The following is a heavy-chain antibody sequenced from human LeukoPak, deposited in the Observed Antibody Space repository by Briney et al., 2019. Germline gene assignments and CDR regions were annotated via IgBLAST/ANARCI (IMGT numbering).Heavy chain of an antibody. Sequence: GGSLRLFCAASGFTFDDYAMHWVRHASGKGLEGVSGISWNSGSIGYADSVKGRFTIFSDNAKNSMYLQMNSLRAEDTALYYCANSRQIGIVGTFDYWGQGTLVTVSS. CDR2: ISWNSGSI. J-gene: IGHJ4*02. V-gene: IGHV3-9*01. D-gene: IGHD1-26*01. CDR1: GFTFDDYA. CDR3: ANSRQIGIVGTFDY.